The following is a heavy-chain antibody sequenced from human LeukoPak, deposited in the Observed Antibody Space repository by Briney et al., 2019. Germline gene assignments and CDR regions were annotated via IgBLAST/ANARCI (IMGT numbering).Heavy chain of an antibody. CDR1: GFTFCDYA. J-gene: IGHJ4*02. CDR3: TREGATYYFDY. CDR2: IRSKAYGGTT. Sequence: GGSLRLSCTASGFTFCDYAMSWVRQAPGEGLEWVGFIRSKAYGGTTEYAASVKGRFTISRDDSKSIAYLQINSLKTEDTAVYYCTREGATYYFDYWGQGTLVTVSS. V-gene: IGHV3-49*04. D-gene: IGHD3-16*01.